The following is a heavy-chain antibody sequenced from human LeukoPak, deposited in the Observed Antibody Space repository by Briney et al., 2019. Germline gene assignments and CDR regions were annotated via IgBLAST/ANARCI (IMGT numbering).Heavy chain of an antibody. D-gene: IGHD3-10*01. CDR3: ARGVRPKQHHVYDY. CDR1: GGAISSYY. Sequence: SETLSLTCTVSGGAISSYYWSWIRQPPGKGLEWIGYIYYSGSTNDNPSLKSRVTISVDTSKNQFSLKLSSVTVADTGVYYCARGVRPKQHHVYDYWGQGTLVTVSS. CDR2: IYYSGST. V-gene: IGHV4-59*01. J-gene: IGHJ4*02.